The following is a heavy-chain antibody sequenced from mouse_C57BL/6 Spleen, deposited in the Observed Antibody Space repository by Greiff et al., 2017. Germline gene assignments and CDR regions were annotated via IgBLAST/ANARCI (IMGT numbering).Heavy chain of an antibody. CDR1: GYAFTNYL. J-gene: IGHJ4*01. V-gene: IGHV1-54*01. Sequence: VQLQQSGAELVRPGTSVKVSCKASGYAFTNYLIEWVKQRPGQGLEWIGVINPGSGGTNYNEKFKGKATLTADKSSSTAYMQLSSLTSEDSAVYFCARGYYGSSYAMDYWGQGTSVTVSS. CDR3: ARGYYGSSYAMDY. D-gene: IGHD1-1*01. CDR2: INPGSGGT.